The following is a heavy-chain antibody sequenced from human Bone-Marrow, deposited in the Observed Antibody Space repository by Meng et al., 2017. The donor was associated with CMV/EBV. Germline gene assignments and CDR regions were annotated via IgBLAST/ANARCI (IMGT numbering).Heavy chain of an antibody. J-gene: IGHJ4*02. CDR2: ISYDGSNK. CDR3: ARDRGGAWGY. D-gene: IGHD3-16*01. Sequence: GGSLRLSCAASGFTFSSYAMSWVRQAPGKGLEWVAVISYDGSNKYYADSVKGRFTISRDNSKHTLYLQMNSLRAEDTAVYYCARDRGGAWGYWGQGTLVTVSS. V-gene: IGHV3-30*04. CDR1: GFTFSSYA.